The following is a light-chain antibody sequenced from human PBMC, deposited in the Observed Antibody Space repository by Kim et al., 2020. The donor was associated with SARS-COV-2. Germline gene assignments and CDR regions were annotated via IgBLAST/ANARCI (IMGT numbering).Light chain of an antibody. Sequence: SVGDTINMTCRASQNLRTYLNWYLQTPGKAPSLLVYAASNLQSGVPSRFSGRGSGTDFTLTISSLQPEDFATYHCQQTYISPRLTFGGGTKVDIK. V-gene: IGKV1-39*01. J-gene: IGKJ4*01. CDR1: QNLRTY. CDR2: AAS. CDR3: QQTYISPRLT.